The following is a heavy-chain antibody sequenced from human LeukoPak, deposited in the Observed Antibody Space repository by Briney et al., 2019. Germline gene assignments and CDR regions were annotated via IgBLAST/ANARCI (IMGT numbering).Heavy chain of an antibody. CDR2: ISSSSSTI. Sequence: QPGGSLRLSCAASGFTFSSYNMYWVRQAPGRGLEWVSYISSSSSTIYYADSVKGRFTISRDNAKNSLYLQMNSLRAEDTAVYYCARAPYDSSGYYLPDAFDIWGQGTMVTVSS. D-gene: IGHD3-22*01. CDR1: GFTFSSYN. J-gene: IGHJ3*02. V-gene: IGHV3-48*01. CDR3: ARAPYDSSGYYLPDAFDI.